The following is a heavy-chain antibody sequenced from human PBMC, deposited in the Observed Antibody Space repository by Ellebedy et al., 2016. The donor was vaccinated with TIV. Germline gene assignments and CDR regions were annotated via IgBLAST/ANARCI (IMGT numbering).Heavy chain of an antibody. V-gene: IGHV3-23*01. CDR3: ARGIGRLDY. J-gene: IGHJ4*02. Sequence: GESLKISCAASGFTFSSYAMSWVRQAPGKGLEWVSAISGSGGSTYYADSVKGRFTISRDNSKNTLYLQMNSLRAEDTAVYYCARGIGRLDYWGQGTLVTVSS. CDR1: GFTFSSYA. CDR2: ISGSGGST.